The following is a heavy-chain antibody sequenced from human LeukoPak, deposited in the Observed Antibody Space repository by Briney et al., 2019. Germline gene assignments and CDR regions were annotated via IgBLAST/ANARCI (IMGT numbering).Heavy chain of an antibody. CDR2: IYYSGST. J-gene: IGHJ5*02. D-gene: IGHD3-16*01. CDR3: ARDSGEGRWYLPYDS. Sequence: PSETLSLTCTVSGGSISSSSYYWGWIRQPPGKGLEWIGSIYYSGSTYYNPSLKSRVTISVDTSKNQFSLKLSSVTAADTAVYYCARDSGEGRWYLPYDSWGQGTLVTVSS. CDR1: GGSISSSSYY. V-gene: IGHV4-39*07.